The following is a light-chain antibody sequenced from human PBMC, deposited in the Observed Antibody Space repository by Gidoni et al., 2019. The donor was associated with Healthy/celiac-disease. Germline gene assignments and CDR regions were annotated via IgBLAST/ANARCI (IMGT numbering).Light chain of an antibody. CDR2: DAS. Sequence: ELVLTPSPAPLSLSPGERATLSCRASQSVSSYLAWYQQKPGQAPRLLIYDASNRATGIPARFSGSGSGTDFTLTISSLEPEDFAVYYCQQRSNWPTFXGXTKVEIK. V-gene: IGKV3-11*01. CDR3: QQRSNWPT. CDR1: QSVSSY. J-gene: IGKJ4*01.